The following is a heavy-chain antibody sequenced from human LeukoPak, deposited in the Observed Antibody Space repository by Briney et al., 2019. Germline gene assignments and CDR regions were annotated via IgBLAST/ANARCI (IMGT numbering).Heavy chain of an antibody. Sequence: GGSLRLSCAASGFTFSDYFMNWVRQAPGKGLEYVSSISGSSRHIYYADSVKGRFTISRDNTKSSLYLQMNSLRVEDMAVYYCARGYCGGDCYGDWGLGTLVTVSS. V-gene: IGHV3-21*01. J-gene: IGHJ1*01. CDR3: ARGYCGGDCYGD. CDR2: ISGSSRHI. D-gene: IGHD2-21*02. CDR1: GFTFSDYF.